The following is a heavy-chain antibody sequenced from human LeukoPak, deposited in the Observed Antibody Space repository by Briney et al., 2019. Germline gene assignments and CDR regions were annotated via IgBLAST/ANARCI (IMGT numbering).Heavy chain of an antibody. CDR2: ISSSGSTI. Sequence: PGGSLRLSCAASGFTFSSYEMNWVRQAPGKGLEWVSYISSSGSTIYYADSVKGRFTISRDNAKNSLYLQMHSLRAEDTAVYYCARALYYDFWSGPIDYWGQGTLVTVSS. D-gene: IGHD3-3*01. CDR1: GFTFSSYE. V-gene: IGHV3-48*03. J-gene: IGHJ4*02. CDR3: ARALYYDFWSGPIDY.